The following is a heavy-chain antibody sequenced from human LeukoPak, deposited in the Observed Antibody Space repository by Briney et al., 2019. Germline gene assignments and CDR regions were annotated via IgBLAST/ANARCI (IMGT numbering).Heavy chain of an antibody. D-gene: IGHD5-18*01. J-gene: IGHJ6*02. V-gene: IGHV1-18*01. CDR3: ARLQNRIHMDGMDV. Sequence: ASVKVSCKASGYTFTSYAISWVRQAPGQGLEWMGWISTFNGNTNYAQNLRGRVTMTTDTSTSTAYMELRSLRSDDTAVYYCARLQNRIHMDGMDVWGQRTTVTVSS. CDR2: ISTFNGNT. CDR1: GYTFTSYA.